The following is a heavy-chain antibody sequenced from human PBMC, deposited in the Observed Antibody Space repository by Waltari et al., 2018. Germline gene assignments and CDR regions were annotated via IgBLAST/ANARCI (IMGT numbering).Heavy chain of an antibody. CDR1: GYSLRSGYY. J-gene: IGHJ4*02. CDR2: IYHSGST. V-gene: IGHV4-38-2*01. D-gene: IGHD6-19*01. CDR3: ARTTRIAVAGMFDY. Sequence: QVQLQESGPGLVKPSETLSLTCAVSGYSLRSGYYWGWNRQPPGKGLEWIGSIYHSGSTYYNPSLKSRVTISVDTSKNQFSLKLSSVTAADTAVYYCARTTRIAVAGMFDYWGQGTLVTVSS.